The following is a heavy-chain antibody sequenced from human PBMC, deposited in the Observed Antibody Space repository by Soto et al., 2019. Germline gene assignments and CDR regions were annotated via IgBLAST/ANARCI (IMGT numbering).Heavy chain of an antibody. Sequence: QITLKESDPTLVRPTQTLTLTCSFSGFSLSTRGVGVGWIRQPPGKALEWLALIFWDDDKWYSPSLRSRLTITEDTSKHQVVLTMTNIDPVDTATYYCAHRSRGYAYYFDQWGQGTLVTVSS. J-gene: IGHJ4*02. V-gene: IGHV2-5*02. CDR3: AHRSRGYAYYFDQ. D-gene: IGHD5-12*01. CDR1: GFSLSTRGVG. CDR2: IFWDDDK.